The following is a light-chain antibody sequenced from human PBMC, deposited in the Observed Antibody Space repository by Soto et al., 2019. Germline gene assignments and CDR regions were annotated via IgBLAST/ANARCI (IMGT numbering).Light chain of an antibody. Sequence: EIVLTQSPCTLSLSPGERATLTCRASQSVSSSYLAWYQQTPGQAPRLLIYGASSRATGIPDRFSGSGAGTDFTLTISRREPEDFAVFYCRQYGSSPSYTFGQGTKLEIK. J-gene: IGKJ2*01. V-gene: IGKV3-20*01. CDR1: QSVSSSY. CDR3: RQYGSSPSYT. CDR2: GAS.